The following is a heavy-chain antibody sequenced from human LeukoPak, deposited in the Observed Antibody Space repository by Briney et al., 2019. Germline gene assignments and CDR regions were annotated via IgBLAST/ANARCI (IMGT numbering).Heavy chain of an antibody. V-gene: IGHV3-30*02. CDR2: IRYDGSNK. CDR1: GFTFSSYG. D-gene: IGHD2-2*02. Sequence: GGSVRLSCAASGFTFSSYGMHWVRQAPGKGLEWVAFIRYDGSNKYYADSVKGRFTISRDNSKNTLYLQMNSLRAEDTAVYYCAKVSTVVVPAAIAYWGQGTLVTVSS. J-gene: IGHJ4*02. CDR3: AKVSTVVVPAAIAY.